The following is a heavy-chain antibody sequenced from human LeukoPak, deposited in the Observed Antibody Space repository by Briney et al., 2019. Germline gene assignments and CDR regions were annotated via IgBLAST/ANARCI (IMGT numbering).Heavy chain of an antibody. D-gene: IGHD3-22*01. CDR1: GFTFSSYA. CDR3: AKAGKYYYDSSGYYPGDY. CDR2: ISGSGGST. V-gene: IGHV3-23*01. J-gene: IGHJ4*02. Sequence: GGYLRLSCAASGFTFSSYAMSWVRQAPGKGLEWVSAISGSGGSTYYADSVKGWFTISRDNSKNTLYLQMNSLRAEDTAVYYCAKAGKYYYDSSGYYPGDYWGQGTLVTVSS.